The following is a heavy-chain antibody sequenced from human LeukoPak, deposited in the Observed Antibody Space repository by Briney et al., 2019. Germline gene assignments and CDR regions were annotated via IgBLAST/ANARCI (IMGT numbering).Heavy chain of an antibody. V-gene: IGHV1-69*05. J-gene: IGHJ3*02. CDR3: ARGSTVTTFVVDI. Sequence: SVKVSCKASGGTFSSYAISWVRQAPGQGLEWMEGIIPIFGTANYAQKFQGRVTITTDESTSTAYMELSSLRSEDTAVYYCARGSTVTTFVVDIWGQGTMVTVSS. CDR2: IIPIFGTA. CDR1: GGTFSSYA. D-gene: IGHD4-17*01.